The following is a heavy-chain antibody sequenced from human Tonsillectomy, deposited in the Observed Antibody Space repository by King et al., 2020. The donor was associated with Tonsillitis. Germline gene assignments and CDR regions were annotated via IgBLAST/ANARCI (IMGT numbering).Heavy chain of an antibody. J-gene: IGHJ4*02. CDR1: GFSLSTSGVG. CDR3: AHRRTDTDMVTGFDY. Sequence: TLQESGPTVVKPTQTLTLTCTFSGFSLSTSGVGVGWIRQPPGKALEWLALIYWNDDKRYSPSLKSRLTITKDTSKNQVVLTMTNMDPVDTATYYCAHRRTDTDMVTGFDYWGQGTLVTVSS. D-gene: IGHD5-18*01. V-gene: IGHV2-5*01. CDR2: IYWNDDK.